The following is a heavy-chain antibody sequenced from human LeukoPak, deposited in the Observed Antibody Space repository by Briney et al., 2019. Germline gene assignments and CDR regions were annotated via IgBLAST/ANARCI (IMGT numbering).Heavy chain of an antibody. CDR1: GYTFTSYY. D-gene: IGHD2-2*01. CDR2: INPSGGST. V-gene: IGHV1-46*01. J-gene: IGHJ4*02. CDR3: ARSLYCSSTSCYGWEEFDY. Sequence: PWASVKVSCKASGYTFTSYYMHWVRQAPGQGLEWMGIINPSGGSTSYAQKFQGRVTITADESTSTAYMELSSLRSEDTAVYYCARSLYCSSTSCYGWEEFDYWGQGTLVTVSS.